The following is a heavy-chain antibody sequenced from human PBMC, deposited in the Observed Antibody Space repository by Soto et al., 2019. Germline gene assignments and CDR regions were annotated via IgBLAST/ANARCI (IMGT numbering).Heavy chain of an antibody. Sequence: EVQLLESGGGLVQPGGSLRLSCAASGFTFSSYGMSWVRQAQGKGLEWVSGISGSGGRTDYGDSVKGRFTISRDNSKNTQYLQMNSLRTEDTAVYYCAKFVVGVLYDAFEIWGQGTMVTVSS. CDR2: ISGSGGRT. CDR3: AKFVVGVLYDAFEI. J-gene: IGHJ3*02. D-gene: IGHD2-21*01. CDR1: GFTFSSYG. V-gene: IGHV3-23*01.